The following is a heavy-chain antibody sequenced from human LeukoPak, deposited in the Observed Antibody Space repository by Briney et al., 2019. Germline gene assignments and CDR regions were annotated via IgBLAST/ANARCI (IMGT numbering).Heavy chain of an antibody. D-gene: IGHD3-3*01. J-gene: IGHJ4*02. CDR2: INHSEST. CDR3: ARGGRTIFGVVIRGLSFDY. Sequence: SETLSLTCAVYGGSFSGYYWSWIRQPPGKGLEWIGEINHSESTNYNPSLKSRVTISVDTSKNQFSLKLSSVTAADTAVYYCARGGRTIFGVVIRGLSFDYWGQGTLVTVSS. V-gene: IGHV4-34*01. CDR1: GGSFSGYY.